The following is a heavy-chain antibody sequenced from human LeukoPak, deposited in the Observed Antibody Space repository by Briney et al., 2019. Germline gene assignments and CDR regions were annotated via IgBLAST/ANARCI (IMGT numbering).Heavy chain of an antibody. V-gene: IGHV3-23*01. Sequence: GGSLRLSCAASGFTFSSYAMSWVRLAPGKGLEWVSPLTTSGDITYYADSVKGRFTISRDNSKNTLFLQMDSLTAEDTAIYYCARVRSGSLDYWGQGTLVTVSS. CDR3: ARVRSGSLDY. CDR2: LTTSGDIT. D-gene: IGHD1-26*01. CDR1: GFTFSSYA. J-gene: IGHJ4*02.